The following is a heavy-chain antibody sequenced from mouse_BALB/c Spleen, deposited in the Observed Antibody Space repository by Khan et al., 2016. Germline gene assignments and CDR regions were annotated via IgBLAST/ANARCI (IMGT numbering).Heavy chain of an antibody. Sequence: EVELVESGPELEKPGASVKISCKASGYSFTGYNMNWVKQSNGKSLEWIGNIDPNYGGTTYNQKFKGKATLTVDKSSSTAYMQLKSLTSEDSAVYDCSRGYGKPYYYAMDYWGQGTSGTVSS. D-gene: IGHD1-1*02. CDR3: SRGYGKPYYYAMDY. V-gene: IGHV1-39*01. CDR1: GYSFTGYN. CDR2: IDPNYGGT. J-gene: IGHJ4*01.